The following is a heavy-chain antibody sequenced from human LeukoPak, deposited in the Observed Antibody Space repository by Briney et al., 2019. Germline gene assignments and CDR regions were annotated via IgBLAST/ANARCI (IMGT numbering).Heavy chain of an antibody. CDR1: GFSFSSYW. CDR2: I. V-gene: IGHV3-48*01. D-gene: IGHD1-7*01. CDR3: ARSSRELGGYAPWELMPPFDY. Sequence: GGSLRLSCAASGFSFSSYWMHWVRQAPGKGLEWVSYIYYADSVKGRFTISRDNAKNSLYLQMNSLRAEDTAVYYCARSSRELGGYAPWELMPPFDYWGQGTLVTVSS. J-gene: IGHJ4*02.